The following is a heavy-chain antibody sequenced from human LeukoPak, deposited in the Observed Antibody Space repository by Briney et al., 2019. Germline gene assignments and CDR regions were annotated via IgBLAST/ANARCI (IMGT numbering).Heavy chain of an antibody. CDR3: ARQPGRYYYDSSGQYYFDY. Sequence: SETLSLTCTVSGGSISSYYWSWIRQPPGKGLEWIGYIYYSGSTNYNPSLESRVTISVDTSKNQFSLKLSSVTAADTAVYYCARQPGRYYYDSSGQYYFDYWGQGTLVTVSS. J-gene: IGHJ4*02. V-gene: IGHV4-59*08. CDR1: GGSISSYY. D-gene: IGHD3-22*01. CDR2: IYYSGST.